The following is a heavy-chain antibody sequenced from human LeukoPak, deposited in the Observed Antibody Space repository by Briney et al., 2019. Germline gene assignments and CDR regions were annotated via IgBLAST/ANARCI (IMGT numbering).Heavy chain of an antibody. CDR3: AREWAIAVAGPNFDY. J-gene: IGHJ4*02. D-gene: IGHD6-19*01. Sequence: ASVKVSCKASGYTFTSYYMHWVRRAPGQGLEWMGIINPSGGSTSYAQKFQGRVTMTRDTSTSTVYMELSSLRSEDTAVYYCAREWAIAVAGPNFDYWGQGTLVTVSS. CDR1: GYTFTSYY. CDR2: INPSGGST. V-gene: IGHV1-46*01.